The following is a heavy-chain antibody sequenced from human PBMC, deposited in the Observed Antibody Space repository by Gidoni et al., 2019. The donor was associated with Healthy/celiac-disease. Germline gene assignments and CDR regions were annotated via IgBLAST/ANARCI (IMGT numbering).Heavy chain of an antibody. V-gene: IGHV3-15*01. J-gene: IGHJ4*02. Sequence: EVQLVESGGGLVKPGGSLRLSCAASGFTFSNAWMSWVRQAPGKGLEWVGRIKRKTDGGTTDYAAPVKGRFTISRDDSKNTLYLQMNSLKTEDTAVYYCTTDRLVSRPWGQGTLVTVSS. CDR2: IKRKTDGGTT. CDR3: TTDRLVSRP. CDR1: GFTFSNAW. D-gene: IGHD2-2*01.